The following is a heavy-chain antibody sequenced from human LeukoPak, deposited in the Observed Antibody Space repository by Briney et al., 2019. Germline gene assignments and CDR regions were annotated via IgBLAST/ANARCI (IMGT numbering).Heavy chain of an antibody. D-gene: IGHD1-26*01. V-gene: IGHV3-21*06. Sequence: GGSLRLSCAASGFTFSSYNMNWVRQAPGKGLGWVSSITSSSSYIYYADSVKGRFTISRDNAKNSLYLQMDSLRVEDTAEYYCARDPYSGNYGAYYYYYMDVWGKGTTVTVSS. CDR1: GFTFSSYN. CDR3: ARDPYSGNYGAYYYYYMDV. CDR2: ITSSSSYI. J-gene: IGHJ6*03.